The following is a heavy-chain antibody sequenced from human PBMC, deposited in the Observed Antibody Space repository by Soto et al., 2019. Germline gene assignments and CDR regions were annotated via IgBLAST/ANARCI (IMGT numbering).Heavy chain of an antibody. Sequence: PSETLSLTCTVSGDSINSYSWSWIRQPPGKGLEWIAYIHYSGSTKYNPSPKSRITISIDTSRNQISLNLSSVTAADTAVYYCARTSISGYDYWGQGILVTSPQ. CDR3: ARTSISGYDY. J-gene: IGHJ4*02. CDR1: GDSINSYS. CDR2: IHYSGST. V-gene: IGHV4-59*12. D-gene: IGHD3-9*01.